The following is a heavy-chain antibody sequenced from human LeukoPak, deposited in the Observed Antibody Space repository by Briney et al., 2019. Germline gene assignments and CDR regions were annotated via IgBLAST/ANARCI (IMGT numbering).Heavy chain of an antibody. CDR3: ARIRGSTLPISYMDV. D-gene: IGHD6-13*01. J-gene: IGHJ6*03. CDR2: ISVSGT. CDR1: GFRFGGYS. V-gene: IGHV3-48*04. Sequence: GGSLRLSCTASGFRFGGYSIHWVRQAPGKGLEWLSYISVSGTIHADSVMGRVTVSRDNAKNSPYLQMNSLRAEDTAVYYCARIRGSTLPISYMDVWGKGTTVTVSS.